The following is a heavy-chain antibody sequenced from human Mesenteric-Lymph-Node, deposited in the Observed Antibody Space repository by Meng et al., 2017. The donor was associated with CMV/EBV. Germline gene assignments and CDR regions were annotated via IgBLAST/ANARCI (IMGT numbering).Heavy chain of an antibody. CDR2: IKEDGSEK. CDR3: ARSSYSLSSGGDY. V-gene: IGHV3-7*01. CDR1: GFTLSRFW. Sequence: LSLTCGASGFTLSRFWMSWVRQAPGKGLEWVANIKEDGSEKYYVDSVKGRFTISRDNAKNSLYLQMNSLRAEDTAVYYCARSSYSLSSGGDYWGQGTLVTVSS. D-gene: IGHD5/OR15-5a*01. J-gene: IGHJ4*02.